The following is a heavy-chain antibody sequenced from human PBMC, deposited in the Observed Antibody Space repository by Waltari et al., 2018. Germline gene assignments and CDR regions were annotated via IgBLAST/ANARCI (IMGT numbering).Heavy chain of an antibody. Sequence: QVQLVQSGAEVKKPGSSVKVSCKASGGTFSSYAISWVRQAPGQGLEWMGGIIPFRGIANDAQKVQGRVTVTADKSTSTAYMELSSLRSEDTVVYYCARPAGTAPFDYYYYMDVWGKGTTVTVSS. CDR1: GGTFSSYA. J-gene: IGHJ6*03. D-gene: IGHD6-13*01. CDR2: IIPFRGIA. CDR3: ARPAGTAPFDYYYYMDV. V-gene: IGHV1-69*10.